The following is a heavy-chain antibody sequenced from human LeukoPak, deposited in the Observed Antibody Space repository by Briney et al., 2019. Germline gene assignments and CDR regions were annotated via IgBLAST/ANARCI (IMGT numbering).Heavy chain of an antibody. D-gene: IGHD3-10*02. V-gene: IGHV3-74*03. CDR1: GFTFSSSW. CDR3: AELGITMIGGV. CDR2: IKSDGSGA. J-gene: IGHJ6*04. Sequence: GGSLRLSCAASGFTFSSSWMHWVRQAPGKGLVWVSRIKSDGSGATYADSVKGRFTISRDNAKNSLYLQMNSLRAEDTAVYYCAELGITMIGGVWGKGTTVTISS.